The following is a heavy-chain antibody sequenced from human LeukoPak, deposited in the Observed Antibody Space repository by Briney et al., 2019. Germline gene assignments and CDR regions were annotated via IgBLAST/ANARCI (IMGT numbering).Heavy chain of an antibody. J-gene: IGHJ4*02. D-gene: IGHD3-22*01. Sequence: SETLSLTCTVSGGSISSHYWSWIRQPPGKGLEWIGYIYYSGTTNYNPSLKSRVTISVDTSKNQFSLKLSSVTAADTAVYYCARVQGDYDSSGYYFDYWGQGTLVTVSS. CDR3: ARVQGDYDSSGYYFDY. CDR2: IYYSGTT. CDR1: GGSISSHY. V-gene: IGHV4-59*11.